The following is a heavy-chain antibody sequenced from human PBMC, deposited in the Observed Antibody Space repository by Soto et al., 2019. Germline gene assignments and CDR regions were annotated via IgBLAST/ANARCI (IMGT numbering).Heavy chain of an antibody. CDR1: GGSLSGHY. CDR2: ITPIGDK. J-gene: IGHJ6*02. Sequence: QVQLQQGGARLLKPSETLSLTCGVSGGSLSGHYWSWIRQAPGKGLEWIGEITPIGDKTYNPSLRSRLTISLDTSKSQFSLDVSSVTAADTTVYYCARGGITLVWNYYYYGMDVWGQGTTVTVSS. V-gene: IGHV4-34*01. CDR3: ARGGITLVWNYYYYGMDV. D-gene: IGHD3-10*01.